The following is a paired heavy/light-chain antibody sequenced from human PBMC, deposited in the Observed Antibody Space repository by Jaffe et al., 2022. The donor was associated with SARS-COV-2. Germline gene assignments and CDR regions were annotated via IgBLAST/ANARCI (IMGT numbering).Heavy chain of an antibody. CDR1: GGSITSSSYY. Sequence: QLQLQESGPGLVKPSETLSLTCSVSGGSITSSSYYWGWIRQPPGKGLEWIGIIYYSGSTYYNPSLKSRVTIFIDTSKNQFSLRLSSVTSADTAVYYCVRGIGSISWFDPWGQGTLVTVSS. D-gene: IGHD3-10*01. CDR2: IYYSGST. V-gene: IGHV4-39*01. CDR3: VRGIGSISWFDP. J-gene: IGHJ5*02.
Light chain of an antibody. CDR3: QQYNNWPPMYT. CDR2: GAS. J-gene: IGKJ2*01. V-gene: IGKV3-15*01. Sequence: EIVMTQSPATLSVSPGERATLSCRASQDISSNLAWYQQKPGQAPRLLIYGASTRATGIPARFSGSGSGTDFTLTISSLQSEDFAVYYCQQYNNWPPMYTFGQGTKLEIK. CDR1: QDISSN.